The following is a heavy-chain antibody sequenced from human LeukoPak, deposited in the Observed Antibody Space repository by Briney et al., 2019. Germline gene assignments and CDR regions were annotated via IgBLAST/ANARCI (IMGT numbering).Heavy chain of an antibody. CDR2: ISSRSSHI. D-gene: IGHD2-2*01. J-gene: IGHJ6*02. Sequence: AGGCLILSCAAYDSTFSSFSMRSVRQATGRGLFWDPAISSRSSHIYYAESVKGRFTIPRDNAKKSLYLEINNLRADDTAVYYGARDRSTSRYYHGMDVWGPGTTVIVSS. V-gene: IGHV3-21*01. CDR3: ARDRSTSRYYHGMDV. CDR1: DSTFSSFS.